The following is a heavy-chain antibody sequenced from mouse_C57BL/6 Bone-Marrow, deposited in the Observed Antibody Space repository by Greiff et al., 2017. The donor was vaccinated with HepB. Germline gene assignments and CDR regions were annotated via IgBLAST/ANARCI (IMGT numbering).Heavy chain of an antibody. V-gene: IGHV5-16*01. J-gene: IGHJ3*01. D-gene: IGHD1-1*01. CDR2: INYDGSST. Sequence: EVKLMESEGGLVQPGSSMKLSCPASGFPFSDYYMAWFRQVPEKGLEWVANINYDGSSTYYLDSLKSRFIISRDNAKNILYLQMSSLKSEDTATYYCARGLRGFAYWGQGTLVTVSA. CDR1: GFPFSDYY. CDR3: ARGLRGFAY.